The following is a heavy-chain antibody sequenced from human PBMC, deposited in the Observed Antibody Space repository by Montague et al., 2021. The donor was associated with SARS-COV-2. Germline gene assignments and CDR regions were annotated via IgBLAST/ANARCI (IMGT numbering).Heavy chain of an antibody. CDR2: INHGGST. Sequence: SETLSLTCAVHGSSFSGYYWNWIRQSPGTGLEWIGEINHGGSTKLSPSLKGRLTISTDTSKNQFSLKLTSVAAADTAVYYCARLRDGVVPSPILGVGPFYSYYYMDVWGRGTPVTVSS. CDR3: ARLRDGVVPSPILGVGPFYSYYYMDV. CDR1: GSSFSGYY. D-gene: IGHD3-10*01. J-gene: IGHJ6*03. V-gene: IGHV4-34*01.